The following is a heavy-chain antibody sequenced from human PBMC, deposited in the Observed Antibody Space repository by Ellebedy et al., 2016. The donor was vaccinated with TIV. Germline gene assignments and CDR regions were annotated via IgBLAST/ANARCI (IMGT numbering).Heavy chain of an antibody. D-gene: IGHD3-16*02. CDR2: INPGGGGT. CDR1: GDTFTDYY. V-gene: IGHV1-46*01. J-gene: IGHJ6*02. Sequence: AASVKVSCKASGDTFTDYYFHWVRQAPGQGLEWMAWINPGGGGTSYAQKFQGRVTMTRDTSPSTVYMELSSLSSEDTALYYCARAPLSGVFYGMDVWGQGTTVTVSS. CDR3: ARAPLSGVFYGMDV.